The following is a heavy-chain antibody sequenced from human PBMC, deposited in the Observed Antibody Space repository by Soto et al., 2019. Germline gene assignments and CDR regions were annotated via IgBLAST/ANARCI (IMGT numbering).Heavy chain of an antibody. Sequence: QVQLQESGPGLVKPSETLSLTCTVSGGSISSYYWSWIRQPPGKGLEWIGYIYDSGSTNHNPSLKSRVTISVDTSKNQFSLRLTSVTAADTAVYYCAAAPRYWGQGTLVTVSS. V-gene: IGHV4-59*01. CDR2: IYDSGST. J-gene: IGHJ4*02. CDR3: AAAPRY. CDR1: GGSISSYY. D-gene: IGHD2-15*01.